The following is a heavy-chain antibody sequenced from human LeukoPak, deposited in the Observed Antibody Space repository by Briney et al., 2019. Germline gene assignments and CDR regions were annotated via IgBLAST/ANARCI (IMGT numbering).Heavy chain of an antibody. D-gene: IGHD1-26*01. CDR2: INPNSGGT. V-gene: IGHV1-2*02. J-gene: IGHJ3*02. CDR3: ARVASHRGSYGVAFDI. Sequence: GASVKVSCKASGYTFTGYYMHWVRQAPGQGLEWMGWINPNSGGTNYAQKFQGRVTMTRDTSISTAYMELSRLRSDDTAVYYCARVASHRGSYGVAFDIWGQGTMVTVSS. CDR1: GYTFTGYY.